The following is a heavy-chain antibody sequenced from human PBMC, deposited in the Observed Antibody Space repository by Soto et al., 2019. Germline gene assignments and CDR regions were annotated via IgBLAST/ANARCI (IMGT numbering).Heavy chain of an antibody. CDR3: AREEWWVDTAYAFDI. V-gene: IGHV4-31*03. Sequence: QVQLQESGPGLVKPSQTLSLTCTVSGGSISSGGYYWSWIRQHPGKGLEWIGYIYYSGSTYYNPSLKSRVTIAVDTSKNQFSLKLSSVTAADTAVYYCAREEWWVDTAYAFDIWGQGTMVTVSS. CDR1: GGSISSGGYY. CDR2: IYYSGST. D-gene: IGHD5-18*01. J-gene: IGHJ3*02.